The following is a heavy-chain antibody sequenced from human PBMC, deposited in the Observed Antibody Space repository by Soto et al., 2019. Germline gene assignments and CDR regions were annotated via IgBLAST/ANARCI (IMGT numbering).Heavy chain of an antibody. CDR1: GFTFSRYA. D-gene: IGHD6-6*01. CDR3: ARGTIVARQHLDY. J-gene: IGHJ4*02. CDR2: ISIRGGEE. Sequence: QVQLVESGGGVVPPGKSLRLSLAASGFTFSRYAIQWARPAPGKGLEWVTVISIRGGEEYYAVSVRGRLTIYRDESKNTMYLQMDRLRVEDTCVYYCARGTIVARQHLDYWGQGTLVTVSS. V-gene: IGHV3-30*03.